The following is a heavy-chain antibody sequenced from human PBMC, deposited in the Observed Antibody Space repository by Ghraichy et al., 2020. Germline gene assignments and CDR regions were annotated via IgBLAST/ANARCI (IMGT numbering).Heavy chain of an antibody. J-gene: IGHJ3*02. CDR3: ARDLPKAYCSSTSCVKGKDAFDI. CDR2: INPSGGST. D-gene: IGHD2-2*01. V-gene: IGHV1-46*01. Sequence: ASVKVSCKASGYTFTSYYMHWVRQAPGQGLEWMGIINPSGGSTSYAQKFQGRVTMTRDTSTSTVYMELSSLRSEDTAVYYCARDLPKAYCSSTSCVKGKDAFDIWGQGTMVTVSS. CDR1: GYTFTSYY.